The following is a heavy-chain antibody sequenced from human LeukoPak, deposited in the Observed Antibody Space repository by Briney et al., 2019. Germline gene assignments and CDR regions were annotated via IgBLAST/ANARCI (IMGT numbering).Heavy chain of an antibody. CDR3: ASFRREDENHAFDI. CDR1: GYTFTSYG. V-gene: IGHV1-18*01. Sequence: GASVKVSCKASGYTFTSYGISWVRQAPGQGLEWMGWISAYNGNTNYAQKLQGRVTMTTDTSTSTAYMELRSLRSDDTAVYYCASFRREDENHAFDIWGQGTMVTVSS. J-gene: IGHJ3*02. CDR2: ISAYNGNT. D-gene: IGHD1-26*01.